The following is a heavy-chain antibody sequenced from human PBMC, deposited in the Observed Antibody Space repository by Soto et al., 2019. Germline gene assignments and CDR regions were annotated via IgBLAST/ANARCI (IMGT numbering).Heavy chain of an antibody. CDR2: ISGSGGST. J-gene: IGHJ6*02. CDR1: GFTFSSYA. V-gene: IGHV3-23*01. CDR3: AGLGGTQENYYYYGMDV. Sequence: GGSLRLSCAASGFTFSSYAMSWVRQAPGKGLEWVSAISGSGGSTYYADSVKGRFTISRDNSKNTLYLQMNSLRAEDTAVYYCAGLGGTQENYYYYGMDVWGQGTTVTVSS. D-gene: IGHD3-16*01.